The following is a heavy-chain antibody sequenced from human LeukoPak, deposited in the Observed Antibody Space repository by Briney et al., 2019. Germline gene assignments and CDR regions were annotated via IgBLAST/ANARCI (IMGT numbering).Heavy chain of an antibody. CDR3: SSRMGSGSSFDY. CDR2: IRSKANNYAT. CDR1: GFTFSNYG. J-gene: IGHJ4*02. V-gene: IGHV3-73*01. D-gene: IGHD1-26*01. Sequence: GGSLRLSCAASGFTFSNYGMHWVRQASGKGLEWVGRIRSKANNYATAYVASVKGRFSISRDDSKNMAYLQMNSLKTEDTAVYYCSSRMGSGSSFDYWGQGTLVTVSS.